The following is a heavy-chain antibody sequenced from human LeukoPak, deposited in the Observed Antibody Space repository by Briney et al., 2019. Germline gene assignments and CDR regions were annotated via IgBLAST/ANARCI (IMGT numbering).Heavy chain of an antibody. J-gene: IGHJ4*02. V-gene: IGHV4-39*01. Sequence: SETLSLTCTVSGGSISSSSYYWGWIRQPPGKGLEWIGSIYYSGSTYYNPSLKSRVTISVDTSKNQFSLKLSSVTAADTAVYYCARVSGYHDTRGGNFDYWGQGTLVTVSS. CDR1: GGSISSSSYY. CDR3: ARVSGYHDTRGGNFDY. CDR2: IYYSGST. D-gene: IGHD3-22*01.